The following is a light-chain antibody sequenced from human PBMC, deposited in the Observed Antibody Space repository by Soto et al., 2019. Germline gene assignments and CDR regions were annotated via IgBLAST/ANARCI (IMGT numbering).Light chain of an antibody. Sequence: QSVLTQPPSASGTPGQRVTISCSGSRSNIGSNYVYWYQQLPGTAPKRLIYRNNQRPSGVPDRFSGSKSGTSASLAISGLRSEDEADYYCAAWDDSLRVFGGGTKLTVL. J-gene: IGLJ3*02. CDR1: RSNIGSNY. CDR3: AAWDDSLRV. CDR2: RNN. V-gene: IGLV1-47*01.